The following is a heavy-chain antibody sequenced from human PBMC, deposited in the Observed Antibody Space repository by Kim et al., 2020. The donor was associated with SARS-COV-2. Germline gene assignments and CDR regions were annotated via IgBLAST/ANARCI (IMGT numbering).Heavy chain of an antibody. Sequence: STSYEQKFQGRVTMTRDTSTSTVYMELSSLRSEDTAVYYCARDLGEWNDYWGQGTLVTVSS. CDR3: ARDLGEWNDY. CDR2: ST. V-gene: IGHV1-46*01. D-gene: IGHD1-1*01. J-gene: IGHJ4*02.